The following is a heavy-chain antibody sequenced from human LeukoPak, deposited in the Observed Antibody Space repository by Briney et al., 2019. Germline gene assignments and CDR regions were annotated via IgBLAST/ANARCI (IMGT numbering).Heavy chain of an antibody. CDR2: IKQDGSEK. V-gene: IGHV3-7*01. CDR1: GFTFSSYW. D-gene: IGHD3-16*02. J-gene: IGHJ4*02. Sequence: GGSLRLSCAASGFTFSSYWMSWVRQAPGKGLEWVANIKQDGSEKYYVGSVKGRFIISRDNAKNSLYLQMNSLRAEDTAVYYCARGEEYDYVWGSYRNWGQGTLVTVSS. CDR3: ARGEEYDYVWGSYRN.